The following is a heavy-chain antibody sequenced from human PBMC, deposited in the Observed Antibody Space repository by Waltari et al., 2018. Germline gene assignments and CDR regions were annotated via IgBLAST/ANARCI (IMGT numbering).Heavy chain of an antibody. CDR2: VDAEDGET. J-gene: IGHJ5*02. V-gene: IGHV1-69-2*01. Sequence: EVQLVQSGAEVKKPGATVKISCKVSGSTFTAYYMHWGQLAPGKGLEWMGCVDAEDGETIYEEKFQGGVTITADTSTDTADRELSSLRSEDTAVYYCATHDGRSWGQGTLVTGSS. D-gene: IGHD2-8*01. CDR3: ATHDGRS. CDR1: GSTFTAYY.